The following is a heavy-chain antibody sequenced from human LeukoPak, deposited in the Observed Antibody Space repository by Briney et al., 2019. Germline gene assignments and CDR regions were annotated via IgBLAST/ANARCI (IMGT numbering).Heavy chain of an antibody. V-gene: IGHV3-30*19. J-gene: IGHJ4*02. D-gene: IGHD2-2*01. Sequence: PGGSLRLSCAASGFTISTYGMHWVRQAPGKGLEWVAFIDYGGSYKYYADSAKGRFTISRDNSRNTLYLQMNSLRVEDTAVYYCARTILPALDYWGQGTLVTVSS. CDR3: ARTILPALDY. CDR2: IDYGGSYK. CDR1: GFTISTYG.